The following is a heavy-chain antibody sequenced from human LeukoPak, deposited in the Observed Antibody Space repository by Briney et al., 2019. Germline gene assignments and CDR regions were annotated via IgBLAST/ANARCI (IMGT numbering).Heavy chain of an antibody. CDR1: GASISSSY. CDR2: IYYSGTT. V-gene: IGHV4-59*01. J-gene: IGHJ5*02. Sequence: SETLSLTCTVSGASISSSYWSWIRQPPGKGLEWIGYIYYSGTTKYNPSLKSRVTISVDTSKNQFSLKVNSVTAADTAVYYCARGQPQRYSSGWYVNWFGPWGQGTLVTVFS. D-gene: IGHD6-19*01. CDR3: ARGQPQRYSSGWYVNWFGP.